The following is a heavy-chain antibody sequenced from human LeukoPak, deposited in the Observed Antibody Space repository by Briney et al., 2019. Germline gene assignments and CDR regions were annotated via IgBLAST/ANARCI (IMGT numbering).Heavy chain of an antibody. D-gene: IGHD3-22*01. Sequence: ASVKVSCKASVYTFTGYYMHWVRQAPGQGLECMGWINPNSGGTNYAQKFQGRVTMTRDTSISTAYMELSRLRSDDTAVYYCARVRYYDSSGYYLWGQGTLVTVSS. CDR1: VYTFTGYY. V-gene: IGHV1-2*02. J-gene: IGHJ5*02. CDR3: ARVRYYDSSGYYL. CDR2: INPNSGGT.